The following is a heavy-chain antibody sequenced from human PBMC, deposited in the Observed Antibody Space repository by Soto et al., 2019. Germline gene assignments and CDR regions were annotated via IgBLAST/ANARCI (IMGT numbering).Heavy chain of an antibody. CDR3: ARLSVDPGGWFDP. V-gene: IGHV4-59*01. CDR2: ISYSGTT. J-gene: IGHJ5*02. Sequence: SETLSLTCTVSGVSINTFYWNWIRQPPGKGLEWIGFISYSGTTNYNPSLKSRVTISVDTSQNQLSLRLTSVTAADTAVYYCARLSVDPGGWFDPWGQGTLVTVS. CDR1: GVSINTFY.